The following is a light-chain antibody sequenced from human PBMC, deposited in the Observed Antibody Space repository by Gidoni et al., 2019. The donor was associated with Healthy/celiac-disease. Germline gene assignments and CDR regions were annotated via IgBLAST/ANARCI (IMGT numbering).Light chain of an antibody. V-gene: IGKV3-20*01. CDR1: QSVSSSY. Sequence: VLTQSPGTRSLSPGERATLSCRASQSVSSSYLAWYQQKPGQAPRLLIYGASSRATGIPDRFSGSGSGTDFTLTISRLEPEDFAVYYCQQYGSSPLYTFGQGTKLEIK. CDR3: QQYGSSPLYT. CDR2: GAS. J-gene: IGKJ2*01.